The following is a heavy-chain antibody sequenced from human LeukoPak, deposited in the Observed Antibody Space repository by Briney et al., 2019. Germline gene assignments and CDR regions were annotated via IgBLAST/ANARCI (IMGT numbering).Heavy chain of an antibody. CDR2: IIPIFGTA. J-gene: IGHJ4*02. V-gene: IGHV1-69*06. CDR1: GGTFSSYA. Sequence: ASVKVSCKASGGTFSSYAISWVRQAPGQGLEWMGRIIPIFGTANYAQKFQGRVTITADKSTSTAYMELSSLRSEDTAVYCCARADIVATTHYFDYWGQGTLVAVSS. D-gene: IGHD5-12*01. CDR3: ARADIVATTHYFDY.